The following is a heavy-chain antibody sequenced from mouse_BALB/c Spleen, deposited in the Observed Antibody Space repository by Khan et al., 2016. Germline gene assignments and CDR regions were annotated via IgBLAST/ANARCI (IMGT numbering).Heavy chain of an antibody. CDR1: GFTFNTNA. CDR2: IRTKSNKYAT. Sequence: EVQLVETGGGLVQPKGSLKLSCAASGFTFNTNAMNWVRQAPGKGLEWVARIRTKSNKYATYYADSVKDRFTISRDDSQSMLYLQMNNLKTEDTAMYSCVSWDYWGQGTTLTVSS. J-gene: IGHJ2*01. V-gene: IGHV10S3*01. CDR3: VSWDY.